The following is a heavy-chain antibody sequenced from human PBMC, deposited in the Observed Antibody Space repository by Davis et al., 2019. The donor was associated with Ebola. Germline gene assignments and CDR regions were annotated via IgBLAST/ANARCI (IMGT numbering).Heavy chain of an antibody. V-gene: IGHV3-23*01. D-gene: IGHD4-17*01. Sequence: SLIISCAASGFIFSSYAMSWVRQAPGTGLEWVSSISFRSITFHADSVKGRFTISRDNSKNTLYLQMNSLRAEDTAVYYCAKVHPPTTVTTGWFDPWGQGTLVTVAS. CDR1: GFIFSSYA. CDR3: AKVHPPTTVTTGWFDP. CDR2: ISFRSIT. J-gene: IGHJ5*02.